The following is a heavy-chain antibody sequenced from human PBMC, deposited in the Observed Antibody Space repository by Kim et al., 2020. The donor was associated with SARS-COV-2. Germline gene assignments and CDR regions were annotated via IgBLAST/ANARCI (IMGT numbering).Heavy chain of an antibody. CDR3: AMERVTMLRGVLYGMDV. CDR1: GGSISSGGYY. D-gene: IGHD3-10*01. V-gene: IGHV4-31*03. Sequence: SETLSLTCTVSGGSISSGGYYWSWIRQHPGKGLEWIGYIYYSGSTYYNPSLKSRVTISVETSKNQFSLKLSSVTAADTAVYYCAMERVTMLRGVLYGMDVWGQGTTVTVSS. J-gene: IGHJ6*02. CDR2: IYYSGST.